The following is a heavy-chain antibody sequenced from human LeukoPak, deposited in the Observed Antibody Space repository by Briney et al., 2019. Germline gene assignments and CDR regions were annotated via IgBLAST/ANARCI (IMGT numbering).Heavy chain of an antibody. CDR1: GYTFSSYD. J-gene: IGHJ4*02. V-gene: IGHV1-8*01. CDR3: ARGALAGI. D-gene: IGHD3-10*01. Sequence: ASVKVSCKASGYTFSSYDVNWVRQAAGQGLEWMGWMNPNNSNTGLAQKFQGRVTMTRNTSIGTAYMELRSLRSDDTAVYYCARGALAGIWGQGTLVTVSS. CDR2: MNPNNSNT.